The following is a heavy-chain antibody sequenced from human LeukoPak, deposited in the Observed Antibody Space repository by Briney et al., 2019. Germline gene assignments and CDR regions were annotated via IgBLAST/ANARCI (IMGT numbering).Heavy chain of an antibody. J-gene: IGHJ4*02. V-gene: IGHV3-23*01. D-gene: IGHD3-16*02. CDR3: AAGHYVLGSYQVPFDY. CDR2: ISGSGGST. Sequence: SGGSLRLSCAASGFTFSSYAMSWVRQAPGKGLEWVSAISGSGGSTYYADSVKGRFTISRDNSKNTLYLQMDSLRAEDTAVYYCAAGHYVLGSYQVPFDYWGQGTLVTVSS. CDR1: GFTFSSYA.